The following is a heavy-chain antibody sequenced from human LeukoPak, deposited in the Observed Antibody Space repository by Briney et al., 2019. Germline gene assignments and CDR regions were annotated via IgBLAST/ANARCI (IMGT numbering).Heavy chain of an antibody. CDR1: GFIFSNAW. V-gene: IGHV3-15*01. CDR3: TIEYYASGALTPIDY. Sequence: PGGSLRLSCTASGFIFSNAWMSWVRQAPGKGLEWVGRIKSKADGGTTDYAAPVKGRFTISKDDSKNTLYLQMNSLKSEDTAVYYCTIEYYASGALTPIDYWGQGTLVTVSS. J-gene: IGHJ4*02. D-gene: IGHD2/OR15-2a*01. CDR2: IKSKADGGTT.